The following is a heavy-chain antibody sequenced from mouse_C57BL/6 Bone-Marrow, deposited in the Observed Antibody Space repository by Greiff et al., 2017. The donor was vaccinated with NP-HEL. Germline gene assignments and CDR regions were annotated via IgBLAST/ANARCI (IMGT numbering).Heavy chain of an antibody. D-gene: IGHD1-1*01. CDR3: AREEGYYGSWYFDV. J-gene: IGHJ1*03. Sequence: QVQLKESGAELARPGASVKLSCKASGYTFTSYGISWVKQRTGQGLEWIGEIYPRSGNTYYNEKFKGKATLTADKSSSTAYMELRSLTSEDSAVYFCAREEGYYGSWYFDVWGTGTTVTVSS. V-gene: IGHV1-81*01. CDR1: GYTFTSYG. CDR2: IYPRSGNT.